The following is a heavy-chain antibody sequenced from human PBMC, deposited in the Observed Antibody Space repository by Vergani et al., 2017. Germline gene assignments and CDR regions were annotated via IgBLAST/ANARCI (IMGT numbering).Heavy chain of an antibody. V-gene: IGHV4-59*08. J-gene: IGHJ3*02. D-gene: IGHD4-17*01. CDR2: IYYSGST. Sequence: QVQLQESGPGLVKPSETLSLTCTVSGGSISSYYWSWIRQPPGKGLEWIGYIYYSGSTNYNPSLKSRVTISVDTSKNQFSLKLSSVTDADPAVYYCARHGDYDRDDAFDIWGQGTMVTVSS. CDR3: ARHGDYDRDDAFDI. CDR1: GGSISSYY.